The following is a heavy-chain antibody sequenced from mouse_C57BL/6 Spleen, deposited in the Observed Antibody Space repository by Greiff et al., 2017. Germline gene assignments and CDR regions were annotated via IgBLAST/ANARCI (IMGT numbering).Heavy chain of an antibody. V-gene: IGHV5-4*01. CDR1: GFTFSSYA. D-gene: IGHD1-1*01. J-gene: IGHJ3*01. Sequence: EVKLVESGGGLVKPGGSLKLSCAASGFTFSSYAMSWVRQTPEQRLEWVATISDGGSYTYYPDNVKGRFTISRDNAKNNLYLQMSHLKSEDTAMYYCARDDYGSSSFAYWGQGTLVTVSA. CDR3: ARDDYGSSSFAY. CDR2: ISDGGSYT.